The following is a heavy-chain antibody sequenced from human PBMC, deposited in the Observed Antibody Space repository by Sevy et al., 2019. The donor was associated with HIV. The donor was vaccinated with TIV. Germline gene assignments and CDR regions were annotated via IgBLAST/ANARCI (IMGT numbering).Heavy chain of an antibody. V-gene: IGHV3-7*01. CDR1: GFTFSSYW. CDR2: IKQDGSEK. CDR3: ARDPVYYYGSGSYTYCFDY. D-gene: IGHD3-10*01. Sequence: GGSLRLSCAASGFTFSSYWMSWVRQAPGKGLEWVANIKQDGSEKYYVDSVKGRFTISRDNAKNSLYLQMNSLRAEDTAVYYCARDPVYYYGSGSYTYCFDYWGQGTLVTVSS. J-gene: IGHJ4*02.